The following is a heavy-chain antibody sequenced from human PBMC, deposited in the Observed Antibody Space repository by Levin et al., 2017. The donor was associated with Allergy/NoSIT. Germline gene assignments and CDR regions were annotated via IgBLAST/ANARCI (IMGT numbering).Heavy chain of an antibody. Sequence: GESLKISCAASGFTFSSYSMNWVRQAPGKGLEWVSYISSSSSTIYYADSVKGRFTISRDNAKKSRYLQMNSLRAEDTAVYYCARCRSSTWLTFDYWGQGTLVTVSS. V-gene: IGHV3-48*01. CDR3: ARCRSSTWLTFDY. CDR2: ISSSSSTI. J-gene: IGHJ4*02. CDR1: GFTFSSYS. D-gene: IGHD6-13*01.